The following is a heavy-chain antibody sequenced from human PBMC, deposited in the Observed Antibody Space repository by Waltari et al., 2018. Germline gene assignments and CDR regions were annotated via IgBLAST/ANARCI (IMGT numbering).Heavy chain of an antibody. V-gene: IGHV4-39*01. Sequence: QLQLQQSGPGLVKPSETLSLTCSVSGGSITSNRHSLAWIRQPPGQGLKWLATISYNGANYSRPSLKSRVTISRDTSKNELSRKLGSVTAADTGFNYCATYIGASLGTAAFDVWGQGTMVTVSS. J-gene: IGHJ3*01. CDR2: ISYNGAN. CDR1: GGSITSNRHS. CDR3: ATYIGASLGTAAFDV. D-gene: IGHD1-26*01.